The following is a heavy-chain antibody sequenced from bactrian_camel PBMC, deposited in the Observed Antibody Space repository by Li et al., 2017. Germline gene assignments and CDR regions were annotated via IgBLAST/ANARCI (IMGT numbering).Heavy chain of an antibody. Sequence: HVQLVESGGGSVQAGGSLILSCTFSGATYSRRCMAWFRQAPGKERDWVAGMDTGYTSTYYADSVKGRFTISEDSGKDTVYLQMNSLKPDDTAIYFCAADWRFWEWCTLVGNEYNVWGQGTQVTVS. CDR2: MDTGYTST. CDR1: GATYSRRC. J-gene: IGHJ4*01. D-gene: IGHD1*01. V-gene: IGHV3S1*01. CDR3: AADWRFWEWCTLVGNEYNV.